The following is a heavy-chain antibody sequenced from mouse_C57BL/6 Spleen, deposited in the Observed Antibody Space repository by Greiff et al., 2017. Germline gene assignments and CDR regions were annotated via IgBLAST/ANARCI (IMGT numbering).Heavy chain of an antibody. CDR3: ARKVATDYAMDY. V-gene: IGHV1-82*01. D-gene: IGHD1-1*01. CDR1: GYAFSSSW. CDR2: IYPGDGDT. Sequence: VQLQQSGPELVKPGASVKISCKASGYAFSSSWMNWVKQRPGKGLEWIGRIYPGDGDTNYNGKFKGKATLTADKSSSTAYMQLSSLTSEDSAVYFCARKVATDYAMDYWGQGTSVTVSS. J-gene: IGHJ4*01.